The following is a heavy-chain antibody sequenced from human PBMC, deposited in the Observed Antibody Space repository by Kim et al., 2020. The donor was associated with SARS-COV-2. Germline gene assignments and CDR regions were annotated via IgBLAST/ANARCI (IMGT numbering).Heavy chain of an antibody. Sequence: GGSLRLSCAASGFTFNRAWMSRVRQVPGKGLEWVARIKRKTDRGATDYAVLMKGRLSISRDDSKYTLFLEMNSLKIEDTSVYFCTTACGVYSDYLRSWGQGTMVTLSS. CDR2: IKRKTDRGAT. CDR1: GFTFNRAW. CDR3: TTACGVYSDYLRS. D-gene: IGHD4-17*01. V-gene: IGHV3-15*01. J-gene: IGHJ3*01.